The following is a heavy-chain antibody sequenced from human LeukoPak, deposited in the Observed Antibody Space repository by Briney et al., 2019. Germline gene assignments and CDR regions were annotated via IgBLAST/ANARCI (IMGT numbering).Heavy chain of an antibody. CDR3: ARDSGEVPDY. CDR2: INPNNGGT. CDR1: GYTFTDYY. D-gene: IGHD3-10*01. V-gene: IGHV1-2*02. Sequence: ASVTVSCKASGYTFTDYYIHWVRQAPGQGLEWMGWINPNNGGTKYAQNFQGRVTMTRDTSISTAYMELDRLRFDDTAVYYCARDSGEVPDYWGQGTLVTVSS. J-gene: IGHJ4*02.